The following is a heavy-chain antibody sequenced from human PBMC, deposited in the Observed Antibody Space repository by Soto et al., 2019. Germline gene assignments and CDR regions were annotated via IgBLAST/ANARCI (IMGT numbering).Heavy chain of an antibody. J-gene: IGHJ4*02. CDR3: ARGGRGYSSAPRYYFDY. Sequence: QVQLVQSGSAVKKPGSSVKVSCKASGGSFSSNPISWVRQAPGQGLEWMEGIIPIFATVHYAQKFQGRVTITADESTSTAYREITSLRSEDTAVYFCARGGRGYSSAPRYYFDYWGQGTLVTVSS. D-gene: IGHD5-18*01. CDR2: IIPIFATV. CDR1: GGSFSSNP. V-gene: IGHV1-69*01.